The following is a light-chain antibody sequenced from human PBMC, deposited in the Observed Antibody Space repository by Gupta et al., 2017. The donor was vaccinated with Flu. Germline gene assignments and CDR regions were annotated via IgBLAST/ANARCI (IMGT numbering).Light chain of an antibody. CDR1: QYINKY. CDR3: QQSYSTPPYT. V-gene: IGKV1-39*01. CDR2: AAS. Sequence: DIQMTQSPSSLSASVGDRVTITCRTSQYINKYLNWYQQKPGRAPEVLIYAASSLQSGVPSRFTGSGSGTDFTLTISSLQPEDSTTYYCQQSYSTPPYTFGQGTKVEIK. J-gene: IGKJ2*01.